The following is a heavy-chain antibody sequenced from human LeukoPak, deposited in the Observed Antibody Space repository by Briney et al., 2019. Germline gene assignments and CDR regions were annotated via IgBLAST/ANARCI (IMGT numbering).Heavy chain of an antibody. D-gene: IGHD3-22*01. J-gene: IGHJ4*02. CDR2: IYSGGST. V-gene: IGHV3-53*01. Sequence: GGSLRLSCAASGFTVSSNYMSWVRQAPGKGLEWVSVIYSGGSTYYADSVKGRFTISRDNSKNTLYLQMNSLKTEDTAVYYCTTDPLNYYDSSGYSFDYWGQGTLVTVSS. CDR3: TTDPLNYYDSSGYSFDY. CDR1: GFTVSSNY.